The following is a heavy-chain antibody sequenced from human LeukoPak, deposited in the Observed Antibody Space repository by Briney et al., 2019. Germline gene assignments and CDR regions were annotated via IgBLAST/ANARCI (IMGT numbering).Heavy chain of an antibody. J-gene: IGHJ4*02. CDR2: TYYRSKWYN. V-gene: IGHV6-1*01. D-gene: IGHD4-23*01. CDR1: GDSVSSNSAA. Sequence: HTLPLTCAISGDSVSSNSAAWHWITQSPSRGLEWLGRTYYRSKWYNDYAVSVKSRITINPDTSNNQFSLQLNSLTPEDTAVYYCARNRTGGPLFDCWGQGTLVTVSS. CDR3: ARNRTGGPLFDC.